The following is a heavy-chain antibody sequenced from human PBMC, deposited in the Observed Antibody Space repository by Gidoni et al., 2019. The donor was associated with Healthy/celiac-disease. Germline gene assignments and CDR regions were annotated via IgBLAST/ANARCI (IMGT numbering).Heavy chain of an antibody. V-gene: IGHV3-43*01. CDR2: ISWDGGST. CDR1: GFTFDDYT. CDR3: AKDGSYYDFWSGYFDY. Sequence: EVQLVESGGVVVQPGGSLRLSCAASGFTFDDYTMHWVRQAPGKGLECVSLISWDGGSTYYADSVKGRFTISRDNSKNSLYLQMNSLRTEDTALYYCAKDGSYYDFWSGYFDYWGQGTLVTVSS. D-gene: IGHD3-3*01. J-gene: IGHJ4*02.